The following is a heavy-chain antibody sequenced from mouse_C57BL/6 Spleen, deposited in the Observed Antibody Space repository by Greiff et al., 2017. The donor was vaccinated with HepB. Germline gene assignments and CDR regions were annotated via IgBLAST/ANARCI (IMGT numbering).Heavy chain of an antibody. D-gene: IGHD2-5*01. Sequence: DVMLVESAGGLVQPGSSMKLSCTASGFTFSDYYMAWVRQVPEKGLEWVANINYDGSSTYYLDSLKSRFIISRDNAKNILYLQMSSLKSEDTATYYCARDYSSYGYFHVWGTGTTDTASS. CDR2: INYDGSST. CDR3: ARDYSSYGYFHV. CDR1: GFTFSDYY. V-gene: IGHV5-16*01. J-gene: IGHJ1*03.